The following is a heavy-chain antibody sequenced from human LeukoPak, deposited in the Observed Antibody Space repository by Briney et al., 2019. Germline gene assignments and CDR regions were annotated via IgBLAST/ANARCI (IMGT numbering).Heavy chain of an antibody. J-gene: IGHJ4*02. CDR1: GYTFTSYG. CDR3: ARERAAGTGQRISDY. CDR2: ISAYNGNT. D-gene: IGHD6-13*01. Sequence: GASVKVSCKASGYTFTSYGISWVRQAPGQGLEWMGWISAYNGNTNYAQKLQGRVTMTTDTSTSTAYMELRSLRSDDTAVYYCARERAAGTGQRISDYWGQGTLVTVSS. V-gene: IGHV1-18*01.